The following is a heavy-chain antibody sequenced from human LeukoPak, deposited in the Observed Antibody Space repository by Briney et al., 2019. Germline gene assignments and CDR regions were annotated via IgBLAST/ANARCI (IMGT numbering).Heavy chain of an antibody. CDR3: ARYSISWHNFDS. Sequence: SETLSLTCTVSGDSISSYYWSWIRQSPGKGLEWIGYIYYSGSTKYNPSLKSRITISGDTSKNQFSLKLTSVTTADTAVYFCARYSISWHNFDSWGQGTLVTVSS. D-gene: IGHD6-13*01. CDR1: GDSISSYY. J-gene: IGHJ4*02. V-gene: IGHV4-59*01. CDR2: IYYSGST.